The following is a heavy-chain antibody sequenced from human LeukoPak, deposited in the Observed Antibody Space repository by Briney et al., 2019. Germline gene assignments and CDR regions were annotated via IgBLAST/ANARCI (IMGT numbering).Heavy chain of an antibody. Sequence: PSETLSLTCTVSGGSISSGDYYWSWIRQPPGKGLEWIGYIYYSGSTYYNPSLKSRVTISVDTPKNQFSLKLSSVTAADTAVYYCARDKHDYGGNHNWFDPWGQGTLVTVSS. CDR3: ARDKHDYGGNHNWFDP. CDR1: GGSISSGDYY. J-gene: IGHJ5*02. V-gene: IGHV4-30-4*01. CDR2: IYYSGST. D-gene: IGHD4-23*01.